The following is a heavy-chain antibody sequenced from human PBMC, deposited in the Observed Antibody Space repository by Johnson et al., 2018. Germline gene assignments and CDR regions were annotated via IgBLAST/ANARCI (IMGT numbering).Heavy chain of an antibody. CDR2: ISWNSGSI. CDR3: AKVLIAVAAPDDFVI. V-gene: IGHV3-9*01. D-gene: IGHD6-19*01. Sequence: VQLVESGGGLVQPGRSLRLSCAASGFTFDDYAMHWVRPAPGKGLEWVSGISWNSGSIGYADSVKGRFTISRDNAKNSLYLQMNSLGAEDTALYYCAKVLIAVAAPDDFVIWGQGTMVTGSS. J-gene: IGHJ3*02. CDR1: GFTFDDYA.